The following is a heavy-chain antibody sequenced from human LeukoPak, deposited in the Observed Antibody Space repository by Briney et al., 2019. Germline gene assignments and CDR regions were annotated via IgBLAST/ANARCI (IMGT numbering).Heavy chain of an antibody. V-gene: IGHV4-34*01. J-gene: IGHJ4*02. CDR2: INHSGST. D-gene: IGHD6-13*01. Sequence: SETLSLTCAVYGGSFSGYYWSWIRQPPGKGLEWTGEINHSGSTNYNPSLKSRVTISVDTSKNQFSLKLSSVTAADTAVYYCARGVAAAVWGQGTLVTVSS. CDR1: GGSFSGYY. CDR3: ARGVAAAV.